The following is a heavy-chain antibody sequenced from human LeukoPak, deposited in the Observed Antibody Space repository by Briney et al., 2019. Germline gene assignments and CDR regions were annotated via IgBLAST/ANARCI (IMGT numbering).Heavy chain of an antibody. Sequence: GRSLRLSCAASGFTFSSYGMHWVRQAPGKGLEWLAVIWYDGSNKYYADSVKGRFTISRDNSKNTLYLQMNSLRAEDTAVYYCARAPDGTAAGLDYWGQGTLVTVFS. CDR1: GFTFSSYG. J-gene: IGHJ4*02. D-gene: IGHD6-13*01. V-gene: IGHV3-33*01. CDR3: ARAPDGTAAGLDY. CDR2: IWYDGSNK.